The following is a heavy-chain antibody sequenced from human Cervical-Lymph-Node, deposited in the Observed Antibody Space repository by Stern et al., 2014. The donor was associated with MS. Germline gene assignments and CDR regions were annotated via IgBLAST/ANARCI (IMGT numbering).Heavy chain of an antibody. D-gene: IGHD2-21*02. CDR2: IFHIGST. J-gene: IGHJ4*02. CDR3: ARSSSPGTRTARFDY. Sequence: QVQLQESGPGLVKPSQTLSLTCTVSGASISSAGYYWSWIRQHPGKGLEWIGYIFHIGSTFYNPSLQGRVSMLVDTSNNQFSLKLNSVTAADTAVYYCARSSSPGTRTARFDYWGQGTLVTVSS. V-gene: IGHV4-31*03. CDR1: GASISSAGYY.